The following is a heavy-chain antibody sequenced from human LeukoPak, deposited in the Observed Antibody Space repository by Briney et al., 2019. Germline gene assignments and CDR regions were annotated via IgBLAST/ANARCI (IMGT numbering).Heavy chain of an antibody. D-gene: IGHD3-22*01. CDR2: IYYIGST. J-gene: IGHJ4*02. CDR1: GVSISSGDYY. V-gene: IGHV4-30-4*01. CDR3: VREGMIVAVTPFDY. Sequence: SETLSLTCTVSGVSISSGDYYWSWIRQPPGKGLEWLGYIYYIGSTYYNPSLKSRVTISVDTSKNQFSLKLSSVTAADTAVYYCVREGMIVAVTPFDYWGQGTLVTVSS.